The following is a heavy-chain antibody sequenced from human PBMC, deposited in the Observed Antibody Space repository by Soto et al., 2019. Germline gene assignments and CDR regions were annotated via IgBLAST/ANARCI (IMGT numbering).Heavy chain of an antibody. Sequence: QVQLVESGGGVVQPGRSLRLSCAASGFTFSSYGMHWVRQAPGKGLEWVAVIWYDGSNKYYADSVKGRFTISRDNSKNTLYLQMNSLRAEDTAGYYCARVTGYSSGWYDYWGQGTLVTVSS. V-gene: IGHV3-33*01. CDR1: GFTFSSYG. J-gene: IGHJ4*02. CDR2: IWYDGSNK. D-gene: IGHD6-19*01. CDR3: ARVTGYSSGWYDY.